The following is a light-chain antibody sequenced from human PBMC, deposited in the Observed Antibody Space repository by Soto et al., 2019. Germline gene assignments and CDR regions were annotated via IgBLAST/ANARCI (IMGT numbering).Light chain of an antibody. Sequence: QSVLTQPPSVSGAPGQRVTISCTGSSSNIGAGFDVHWYHQIAGTAPKLLISANNIRPSGVPDRFSGSKSGTSASLAITGLQAEDEADYYCQSYDSSLSGSGVFGGGTKLTVL. CDR2: ANN. CDR3: QSYDSSLSGSGV. J-gene: IGLJ3*02. V-gene: IGLV1-40*01. CDR1: SSNIGAGFD.